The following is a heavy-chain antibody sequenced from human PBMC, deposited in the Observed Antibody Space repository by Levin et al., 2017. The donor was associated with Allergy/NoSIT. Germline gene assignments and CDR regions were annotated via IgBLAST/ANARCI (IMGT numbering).Heavy chain of an antibody. CDR1: GGSFSAYY. V-gene: IGHV4-34*01. D-gene: IGHD2-15*01. CDR3: ASVKRRYCSGGSCGAFDI. CDR2: INHSGST. Sequence: SETLSLTCAVYGGSFSAYYWSWIRQPPGKGLEWIGEINHSGSTNYNPSLKSRVTISVDTSKNQFSLNLTSVTAADTAVYYCASVKRRYCSGGSCGAFDIWGQGTMVTVSS. J-gene: IGHJ3*02.